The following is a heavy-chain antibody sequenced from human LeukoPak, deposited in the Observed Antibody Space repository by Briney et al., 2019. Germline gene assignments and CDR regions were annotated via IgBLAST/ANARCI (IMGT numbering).Heavy chain of an antibody. J-gene: IGHJ4*02. CDR3: TPTGLIDY. CDR1: GFAFSHTW. CDR2: IKTKTDGGTT. V-gene: IGHV3-15*01. Sequence: GGSLRLSCAASGFAFSHTWMSWVRQGPGKGLEWVGLIKTKTDGGTTDYAAPVKGRFTISRDDSKNTLYLQMNSLKTEDTAVYYCTPTGLIDYWGQGTLVTVSS. D-gene: IGHD1-14*01.